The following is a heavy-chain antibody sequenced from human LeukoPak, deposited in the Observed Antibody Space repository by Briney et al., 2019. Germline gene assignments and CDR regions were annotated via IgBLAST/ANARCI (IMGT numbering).Heavy chain of an antibody. V-gene: IGHV3-30*18. CDR1: GFTFSSYA. Sequence: PGRSLRLSCAASGFTFSSYAMHWVRQAPGKGLEWVAVTSYDGSNNYYADSVKGRFTMSRDNSKNRMYLQMNSLRVEDTAVYYCAKDIYYHDGSGYWGPSDYWGQGTLVTVSS. J-gene: IGHJ4*02. CDR2: TSYDGSNN. CDR3: AKDIYYHDGSGYWGPSDY. D-gene: IGHD3-22*01.